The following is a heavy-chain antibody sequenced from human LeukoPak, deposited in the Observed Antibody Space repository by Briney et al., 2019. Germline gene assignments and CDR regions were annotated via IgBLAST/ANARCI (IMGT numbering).Heavy chain of an antibody. J-gene: IGHJ4*02. Sequence: PGGSLRLSCAASGLTFSDYWMDWVRQAPGKGLEWVANIKQDGSEKYYVDSVKGRFTISRDNAKNSLYLQMNSLRAEDTAVYYCARGTSLDYWGQGTLVTVSS. V-gene: IGHV3-7*01. CDR3: ARGTSLDY. CDR1: GLTFSDYW. D-gene: IGHD3/OR15-3a*01. CDR2: IKQDGSEK.